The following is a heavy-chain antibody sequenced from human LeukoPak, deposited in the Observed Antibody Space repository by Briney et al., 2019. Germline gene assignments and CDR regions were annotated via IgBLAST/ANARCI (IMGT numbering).Heavy chain of an antibody. CDR2: IWYDGSNK. Sequence: PGGSLRLSCAASGFTVSSNYMSWVRQAPGKGLEWVAVIWYDGSNKYYADSVKGRFTISRDNSKNTLYLQMNSLRAEDTAVYYCARDPVSGELVPYHDAFDIWGQGTMVTVSS. J-gene: IGHJ3*02. D-gene: IGHD6-13*01. CDR1: GFTVSSNY. V-gene: IGHV3-33*08. CDR3: ARDPVSGELVPYHDAFDI.